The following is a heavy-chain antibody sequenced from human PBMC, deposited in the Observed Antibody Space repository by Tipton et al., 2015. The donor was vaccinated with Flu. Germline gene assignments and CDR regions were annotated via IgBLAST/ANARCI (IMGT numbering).Heavy chain of an antibody. D-gene: IGHD6-19*01. V-gene: IGHV3-21*01. Sequence: GSLRLSCAASGFSFSSYTMNWVRQAPGKGLEWLSSIGSSSGSIYYADSVKGRFTISRDNAKNSVYLQMNSLRAEDTAVYYCARAGSGWYELDFWGQGTLVTVSS. CDR1: GFSFSSYT. CDR2: IGSSSGSI. J-gene: IGHJ4*02. CDR3: ARAGSGWYELDF.